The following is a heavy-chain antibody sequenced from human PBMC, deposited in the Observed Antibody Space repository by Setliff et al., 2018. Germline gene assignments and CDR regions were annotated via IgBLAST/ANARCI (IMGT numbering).Heavy chain of an antibody. CDR2: ISSSGSTI. V-gene: IGHV3-11*04. CDR1: GFTFSDYY. Sequence: SCAASGFTFSDYYMSWIRQAPGKGLEWVSYISSSGSTIYYADSVKGRFTISRDNAKNSLYLQMNSLRAEDTAVYYCARGDRWGYSYGPYYYGMDVWGQGTTVTVSS. J-gene: IGHJ6*02. D-gene: IGHD5-18*01. CDR3: ARGDRWGYSYGPYYYGMDV.